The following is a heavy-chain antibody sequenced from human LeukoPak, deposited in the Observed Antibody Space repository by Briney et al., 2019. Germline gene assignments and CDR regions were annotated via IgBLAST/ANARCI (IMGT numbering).Heavy chain of an antibody. V-gene: IGHV1-69*13. D-gene: IGHD6-13*01. CDR3: ARRDSSSPRETYYYYYGMDV. CDR1: GGTFSSYA. J-gene: IGHJ6*02. CDR2: IIPIFGTA. Sequence: SVKVSCKASGGTFSSYAISWVRQAPGQGLEWMGGIIPIFGTANYAQKFQGRVTITADESTSTAYMELSSLRSEDTAVYYCARRDSSSPRETYYYYYGMDVWGQGTTITVSS.